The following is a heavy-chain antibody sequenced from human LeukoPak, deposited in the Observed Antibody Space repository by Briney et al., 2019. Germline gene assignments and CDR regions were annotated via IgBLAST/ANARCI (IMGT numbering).Heavy chain of an antibody. V-gene: IGHV4-38-2*02. Sequence: SETLSLTCTVSGYSISSGYYWGWIRPPPGKGLEWIGSIYHSGSTYYNPSLKSRVTISVDTSKNQFSLKLSSVTAADTAVYYCAREALYCTNGVCYYYYYMDVWGKGTTVTVSS. CDR1: GYSISSGYY. D-gene: IGHD2-8*01. CDR3: AREALYCTNGVCYYYYYMDV. CDR2: IYHSGST. J-gene: IGHJ6*03.